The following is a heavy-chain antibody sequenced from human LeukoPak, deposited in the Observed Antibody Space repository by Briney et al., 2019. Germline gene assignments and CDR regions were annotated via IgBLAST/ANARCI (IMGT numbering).Heavy chain of an antibody. CDR1: GFTFSSYG. CDR2: ISYDGSNK. D-gene: IGHD2-15*01. V-gene: IGHV3-30*18. Sequence: GGSLRLSCAASGFTFSSYGMHWVRQAPGKGLEWVAVISYDGSNKYNADSVKGRFTISRDNSKNPLYLQMNSLRAEDTAVYYCAKGLVATTYYYYGMDVWGQGTTVTVSS. CDR3: AKGLVATTYYYYGMDV. J-gene: IGHJ6*02.